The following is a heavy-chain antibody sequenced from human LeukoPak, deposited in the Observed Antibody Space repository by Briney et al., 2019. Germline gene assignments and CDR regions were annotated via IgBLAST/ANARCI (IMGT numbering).Heavy chain of an antibody. CDR2: INAGNGNT. CDR1: GYTFTSYA. Sequence: ASVKVSCKASGYTFTSYAMHWVRQAPGQRLEWMGWINAGNGNTKYSQEFQGRVTITADESTSTAYMELSSLRSEDTAVYYCARETMVTWGQGTLVTVSS. V-gene: IGHV1-3*03. D-gene: IGHD3-10*01. J-gene: IGHJ5*02. CDR3: ARETMVT.